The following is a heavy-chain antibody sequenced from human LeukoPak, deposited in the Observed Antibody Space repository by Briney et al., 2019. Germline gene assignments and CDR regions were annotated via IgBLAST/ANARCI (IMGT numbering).Heavy chain of an antibody. CDR3: ARLNREPYNYYYYMDV. J-gene: IGHJ6*03. Sequence: ASVTVSCKTSGYIFTKYGMNWVRQVPGQGLEWMGIINPSSGSTSYAQKFQGRVTMTRDMSTSTVYMELSSLRSEDTAVYYCARLNREPYNYYYYMDVWGKGTTVTVSS. V-gene: IGHV1-46*01. CDR1: GYIFTKYG. CDR2: INPSSGST.